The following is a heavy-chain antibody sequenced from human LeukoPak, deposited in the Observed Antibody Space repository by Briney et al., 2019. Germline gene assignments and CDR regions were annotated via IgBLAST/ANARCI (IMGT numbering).Heavy chain of an antibody. CDR3: ARVTQQWPHYYFDY. V-gene: IGHV3-30-3*01. CDR1: GFTFSSYA. D-gene: IGHD6-19*01. J-gene: IGHJ4*01. CDR2: TSFDGSIT. Sequence: SGGSLRLSCAASGFTFSSYAMHWVRQTPGKGLEWVAVTSFDGSITFYADSVRGRFTISRDNSKDTVYLQINSLRPEDTAVYHCARVTQQWPHYYFDYWGKGTLVTVSS.